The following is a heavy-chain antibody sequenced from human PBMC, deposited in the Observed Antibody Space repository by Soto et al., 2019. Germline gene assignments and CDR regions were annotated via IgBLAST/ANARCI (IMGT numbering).Heavy chain of an antibody. V-gene: IGHV1-18*01. CDR1: GYTFTSYG. Sequence: GASVKVSCKASGYTFTSYGISWVRQAPGQGLEWMGWISAYNGNTNYAQKLQGRVTMTTDTSTSTAYMELGSLRSDDTAVYYCARDRYCSGGSCYSGYYYYYGMDVWGQGTTVTVSS. CDR3: ARDRYCSGGSCYSGYYYYYGMDV. D-gene: IGHD2-15*01. J-gene: IGHJ6*02. CDR2: ISAYNGNT.